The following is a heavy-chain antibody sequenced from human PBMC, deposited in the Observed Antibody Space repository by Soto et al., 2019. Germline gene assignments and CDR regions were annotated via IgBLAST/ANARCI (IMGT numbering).Heavy chain of an antibody. D-gene: IGHD2-2*01. CDR1: GFTFSSYG. V-gene: IGHV3-33*01. CDR2: IWYDGSNK. J-gene: IGHJ6*03. Sequence: GGSLRLSCAASGFTFSSYGMHWVRQAPGKGLEWVAVIWYDGSNKFYVVSVKGRFTISRDNSKNTLYLQMNSLRAEDTAVYYCARDHVQLLFYYYYYMDVWGKGTTVTVSS. CDR3: ARDHVQLLFYYYYYMDV.